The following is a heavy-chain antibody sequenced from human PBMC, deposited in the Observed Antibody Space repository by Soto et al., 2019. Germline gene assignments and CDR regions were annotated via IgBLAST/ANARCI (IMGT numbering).Heavy chain of an antibody. Sequence: ASVKVSCKASGYTFTSYYMHWVRQAPGQRLEWMGIINPSGGSTSYAQKFQGRVTMTRDTSTSTVYMELSSLRSEDTAVYYCARGKAMVRGVIIQHFDYWGQGTLVTVSS. CDR1: GYTFTSYY. CDR3: ARGKAMVRGVIIQHFDY. D-gene: IGHD3-10*01. V-gene: IGHV1-46*01. J-gene: IGHJ4*02. CDR2: INPSGGST.